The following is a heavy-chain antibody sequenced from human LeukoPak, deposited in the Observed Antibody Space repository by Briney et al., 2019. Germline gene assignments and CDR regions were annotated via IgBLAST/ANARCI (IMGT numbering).Heavy chain of an antibody. CDR2: IYTSGST. Sequence: KPGGSLRLSCAASGFTVSDNYMSWIRQPPGKGLERIGYIYTSGSTNYNPSLKSRVTISVDTSKNQFSLKLSSVTAADTAVYYCARHSLGYLDGSFDYWGQGTLVTVSS. D-gene: IGHD5-24*01. J-gene: IGHJ4*02. V-gene: IGHV4-4*09. CDR1: GFTVSDNY. CDR3: ARHSLGYLDGSFDY.